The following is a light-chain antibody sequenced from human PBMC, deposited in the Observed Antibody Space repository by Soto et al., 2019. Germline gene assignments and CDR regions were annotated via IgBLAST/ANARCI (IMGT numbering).Light chain of an antibody. V-gene: IGKV1-5*03. CDR2: KSS. CDR1: QSIYSW. J-gene: IGKJ1*01. Sequence: DIQMTQSPFTLSASVGDRVTITCRASQSIYSWLDWYQQKPGKAPKLLIYKSSSLQSGVPSRFSGGGSGTEFTLTINSLQPEDFATYYCQQYSTYTGEFGPGTKV. CDR3: QQYSTYTGE.